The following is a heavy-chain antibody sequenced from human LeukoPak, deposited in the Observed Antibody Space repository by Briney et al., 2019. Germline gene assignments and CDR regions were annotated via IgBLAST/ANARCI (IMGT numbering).Heavy chain of an antibody. Sequence: ASVKVSCKASGYTFTSYGISWVRQAPGQGLEWMGWISAYNGNTNYAQKFQGRVTMTRDTSTSTVYMELSSLRSEDTAVYYCARGSAAGTLWTFYYYYYGMNVWGQGTTVTVSS. CDR3: ARGSAAGTLWTFYYYYYGMNV. D-gene: IGHD6-13*01. J-gene: IGHJ6*02. CDR2: ISAYNGNT. V-gene: IGHV1-18*01. CDR1: GYTFTSYG.